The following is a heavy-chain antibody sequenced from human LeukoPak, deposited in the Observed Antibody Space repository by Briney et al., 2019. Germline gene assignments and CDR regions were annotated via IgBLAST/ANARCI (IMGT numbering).Heavy chain of an antibody. V-gene: IGHV4-59*01. D-gene: IGHD4-11*01. CDR2: IYYSGST. CDR1: GGSISSYY. J-gene: IGHJ4*02. CDR3: ARSTVTTSGLLDY. Sequence: SETLSLTCTVSGGSISSYYWSWIRQPPGKGLEWIGYIYYSGSTNYNPSLKSRVTISVDTSKNQFSLKLSSVTAADTAVYYCARSTVTTSGLLDYWGQGTLVTVSS.